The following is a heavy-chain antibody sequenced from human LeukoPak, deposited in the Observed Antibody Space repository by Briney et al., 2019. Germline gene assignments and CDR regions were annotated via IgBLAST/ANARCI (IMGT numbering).Heavy chain of an antibody. CDR2: ISGSGGST. V-gene: IGHV3-23*01. Sequence: GGSLRLSCEASGFTFSTYGMSWVRQAPGKGLEWVSAISGSGGSTYYADSVKGRFTISRDNAKNSLYLQMNSLRAEDTAVYYCAGRGYCSSTSCYPGHYWGQGTLVTVSS. D-gene: IGHD2-2*01. CDR3: AGRGYCSSTSCYPGHY. CDR1: GFTFSTYG. J-gene: IGHJ4*02.